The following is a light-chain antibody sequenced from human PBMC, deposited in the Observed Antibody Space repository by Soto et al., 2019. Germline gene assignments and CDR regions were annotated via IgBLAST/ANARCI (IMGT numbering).Light chain of an antibody. V-gene: IGKV3-11*01. CDR1: QSVSSY. J-gene: IGKJ4*01. Sequence: EIVLTQSPVTLSLSLGERATLSCRASQSVSSYLAWYQQKPGQAPRLLIYDASHRATGIPARFSGSGSGTDFTLTISSLEPEDFAVYYCQQRSNWPPGFGGGTKVEIK. CDR3: QQRSNWPPG. CDR2: DAS.